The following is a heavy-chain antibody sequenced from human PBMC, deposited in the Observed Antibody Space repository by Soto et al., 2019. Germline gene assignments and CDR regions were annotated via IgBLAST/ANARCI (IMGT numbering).Heavy chain of an antibody. Sequence: EVQLLESGGGLVQPGGSLRLSCAASGLTFSSYAMSWVRQAPGKGLEWVSAISGSGGSTYYADSVKGRFTISRDNSNNTLYLQLNSLRAEDTAVYYCANTRDGIVVVPAAITPDYWGQGTLVTVSS. V-gene: IGHV3-23*01. CDR2: ISGSGGST. CDR1: GLTFSSYA. D-gene: IGHD2-2*02. CDR3: ANTRDGIVVVPAAITPDY. J-gene: IGHJ4*02.